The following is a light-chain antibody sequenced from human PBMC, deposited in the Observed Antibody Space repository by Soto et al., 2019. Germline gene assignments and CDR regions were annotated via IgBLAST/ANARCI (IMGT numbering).Light chain of an antibody. J-gene: IGKJ1*01. Sequence: AIQMTQSPSSLSASLGDSVTLTCRASQGIRNDLGWYQQKPGKAPKLLIYAASSLKSGVPTRFCGSGSGTDFPLIISSLQPEDGAHYYFLQDNNSPLTFGQGTKVEIK. CDR3: LQDNNSPLT. V-gene: IGKV1-6*01. CDR1: QGIRND. CDR2: AAS.